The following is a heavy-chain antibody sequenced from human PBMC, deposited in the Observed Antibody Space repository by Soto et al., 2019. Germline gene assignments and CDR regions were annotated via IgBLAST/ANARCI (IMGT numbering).Heavy chain of an antibody. J-gene: IGHJ6*02. D-gene: IGHD6-13*01. CDR3: ARDRYRPRGQQLVSGTCMDV. CDR2: ISAYNGNT. V-gene: IGHV1-18*01. CDR1: GYTFTSYG. Sequence: GASVKVSCKASGYTFTSYGISWVRQAPGQGLEWMGWISAYNGNTNYAQKLQGRVTMTTDTSTSTAYMELRSLRSDDTAVYYCARDRYRPRGQQLVSGTCMDVWGQGTTVTVSS.